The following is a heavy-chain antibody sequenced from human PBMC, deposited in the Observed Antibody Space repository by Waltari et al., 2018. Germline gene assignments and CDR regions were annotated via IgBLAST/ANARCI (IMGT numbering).Heavy chain of an antibody. Sequence: GQVTISADKSISTAYLQWSSLKASDTAMYYCARVHIAARPGAFDIWGQGTMVTVSS. J-gene: IGHJ3*02. V-gene: IGHV5-51*01. D-gene: IGHD6-6*01. CDR3: ARVHIAARPGAFDI.